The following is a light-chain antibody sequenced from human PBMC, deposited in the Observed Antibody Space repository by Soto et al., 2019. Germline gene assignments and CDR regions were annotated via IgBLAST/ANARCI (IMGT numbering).Light chain of an antibody. CDR2: AGT. CDR3: QQLHVYPST. V-gene: IGKV1-9*01. Sequence: IQLTQSPSSLSASVGDRVTITCLASHDINSYLAWYQQKPGKAPNLVIYAGTSLQSGVPSRFSGSGSGTEFTLTISSLQPEDFATYYCQQLHVYPSTFGGGTKVDI. CDR1: HDINSY. J-gene: IGKJ4*01.